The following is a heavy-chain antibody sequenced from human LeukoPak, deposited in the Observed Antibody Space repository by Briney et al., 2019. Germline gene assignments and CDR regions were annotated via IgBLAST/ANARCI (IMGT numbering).Heavy chain of an antibody. J-gene: IGHJ3*02. CDR1: GYSFTSYW. CDR2: IYPGDSDT. V-gene: IGHV5-51*01. D-gene: IGHD2-21*02. Sequence: GESLQISCKGSGYSFTSYWIGWVRQMPGKGLEWMGIIYPGDSDTRYSPSFQGQVTISADKSISTAYLQWSSLKASDTAMYYCARPRNIVVVTAILHDAFDIWGQGTMVTVSS. CDR3: ARPRNIVVVTAILHDAFDI.